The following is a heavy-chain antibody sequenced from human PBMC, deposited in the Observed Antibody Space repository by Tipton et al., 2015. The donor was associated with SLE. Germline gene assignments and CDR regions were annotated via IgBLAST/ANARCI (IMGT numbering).Heavy chain of an antibody. J-gene: IGHJ4*02. D-gene: IGHD3-22*01. CDR3: AGASTPNSYDCSGFYLSFYFDY. Sequence: TLSLTCAVSGGSISSGGYSWSWIRQPPGKGLEWIGYIYHSGSTYYNPSLESRVTISVDTSKNQYSLKLSSVTAADTAVYYCAGASTPNSYDCSGFYLSFYFDYGSQGTQVTVSS. CDR1: GGSISSGGYS. V-gene: IGHV4-30-2*01. CDR2: IYHSGST.